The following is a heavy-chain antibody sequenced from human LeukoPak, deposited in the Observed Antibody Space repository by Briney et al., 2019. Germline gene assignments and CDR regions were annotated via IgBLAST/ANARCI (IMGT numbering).Heavy chain of an antibody. D-gene: IGHD4-17*01. CDR3: ARAMTTVTLYYYYYMDV. J-gene: IGHJ6*03. V-gene: IGHV3-53*01. CDR1: GFTVSSDY. CDR2: IYSGGST. Sequence: GGSLRLSCAASGFTVSSDYMSWVRQAPGKGLEWVSVIYSGGSTYYADSVKGRFTISRDNSKNTLYLQMNSLRAEDTAVYYCARAMTTVTLYYYYYMDVWGKGTTVTVSS.